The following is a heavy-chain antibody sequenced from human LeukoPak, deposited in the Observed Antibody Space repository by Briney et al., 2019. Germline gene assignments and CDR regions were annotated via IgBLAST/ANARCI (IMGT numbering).Heavy chain of an antibody. CDR3: ARLRTWAFDI. D-gene: IGHD1-1*01. Sequence: SETLSLTCAVSGGSISSGGYSWSWIRQPPGKGLEWIGYNYHSGSTYYNPSLKSRVTISVDRSKNQFSLKLSSVTAADTAVYYCARLRTWAFDIWGQGTMVTVSS. CDR1: GGSISSGGYS. V-gene: IGHV4-30-2*01. J-gene: IGHJ3*02. CDR2: NYHSGST.